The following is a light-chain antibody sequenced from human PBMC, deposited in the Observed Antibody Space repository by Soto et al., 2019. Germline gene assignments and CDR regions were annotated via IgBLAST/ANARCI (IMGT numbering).Light chain of an antibody. V-gene: IGLV2-14*01. CDR2: EVS. CDR1: SSDVGGYDY. J-gene: IGLJ2*01. Sequence: QSALTQPASVYGSPGQSITISCTGTSSDVGGYDYVSWYQQHPGKAPKVMIYEVSNRPSGVSNRFSGSKSGNTASLTISGLQAEDEADYYCSSYTSISTVVFGGGTKLTVL. CDR3: SSYTSISTVV.